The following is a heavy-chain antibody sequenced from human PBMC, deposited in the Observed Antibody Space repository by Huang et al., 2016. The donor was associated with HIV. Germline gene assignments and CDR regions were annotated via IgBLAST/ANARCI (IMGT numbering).Heavy chain of an antibody. V-gene: IGHV1-3*01. D-gene: IGHD1-26*01. CDR2: INGRNGET. Sequence: QVHLVQSGAEVKKPGASVKLSCKASGYTFSYNDIHWVRQAPGQRLEWMGGINGRNGETIYSQKFQGRVTMTKDTSATTFYMELSSLRSEDTAVYYCATSRPFSGNEGFDIWGHGTMVTVSS. CDR3: ATSRPFSGNEGFDI. J-gene: IGHJ3*02. CDR1: GYTFSYND.